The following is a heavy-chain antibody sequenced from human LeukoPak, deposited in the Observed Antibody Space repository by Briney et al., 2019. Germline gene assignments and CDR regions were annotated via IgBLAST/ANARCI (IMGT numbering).Heavy chain of an antibody. CDR2: MNPNSGNT. J-gene: IGHJ4*02. D-gene: IGHD1-26*01. CDR1: GYTFTSYE. V-gene: IGHV1-8*01. Sequence: ASVKVSCKASGYTFTSYEINWVRQATGQGLEWMGWMNPNSGNTGSAQKFQGRLTMTRNKSISTAYMELSSLRSEDTAVYFCARVVGATNHLDYWGQGTLVTVSS. CDR3: ARVVGATNHLDY.